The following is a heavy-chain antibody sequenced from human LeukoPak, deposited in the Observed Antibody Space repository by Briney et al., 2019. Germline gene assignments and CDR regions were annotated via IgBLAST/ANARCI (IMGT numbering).Heavy chain of an antibody. CDR3: ARGNYVDWFDP. Sequence: PSETLSLTCTVSGGSISSYYWSWIRQPPGKGLEWIGYIYHTGSTNYNPSLKSRVTISVDTSKNQFSLKLSSVTAADTAVYYCARGNYVDWFDPWGQETQVTVSS. V-gene: IGHV4-59*01. J-gene: IGHJ5*02. CDR1: GGSISSYY. D-gene: IGHD1-7*01. CDR2: IYHTGST.